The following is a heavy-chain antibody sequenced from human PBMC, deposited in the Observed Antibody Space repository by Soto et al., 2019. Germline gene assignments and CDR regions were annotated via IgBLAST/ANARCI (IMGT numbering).Heavy chain of an antibody. CDR3: ARSSLRYFDY. CDR2: IYYSGST. V-gene: IGHV4-59*08. D-gene: IGHD6-6*01. J-gene: IGHJ4*02. Sequence: SETLSLTCTVSGGPISSYYWSRIRQPPGKGLEWIGYIYYSGSTNYNPSLKSRVTISVDTSKNQFSLKLSSVTAADTAVYYCARSSLRYFDYWGQGTLVTVSS. CDR1: GGPISSYY.